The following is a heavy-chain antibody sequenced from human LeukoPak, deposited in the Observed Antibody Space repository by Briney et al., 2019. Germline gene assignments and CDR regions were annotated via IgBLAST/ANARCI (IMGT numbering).Heavy chain of an antibody. CDR1: GGSISSQC. Sequence: SETLSLTCTVSGGSISSQCWSWIRQSPGKGLEWIGYIDPTGLTSYNPSLNSRVTISEDTSKNQFSLKVRSVTTADTAVYFCARQTPYHGNHYFDYWGQGTLVTASS. D-gene: IGHD1-14*01. CDR3: ARQTPYHGNHYFDY. CDR2: IDPTGLT. J-gene: IGHJ4*02. V-gene: IGHV4-4*09.